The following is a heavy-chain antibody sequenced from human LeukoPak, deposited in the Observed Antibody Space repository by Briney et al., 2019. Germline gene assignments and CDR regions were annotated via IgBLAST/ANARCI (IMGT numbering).Heavy chain of an antibody. D-gene: IGHD3-10*01. V-gene: IGHV1-46*01. Sequence: ASVKVSCKASGYTFTSYYMHWVRQAPGQGLEWMGIINPSGGSTSYAQKFQGRVTMTRDTSTSTVYMELSSLRSEETAVYYCARAISIMVRGVMAAHYWGQGTLVTVSS. CDR3: ARAISIMVRGVMAAHY. J-gene: IGHJ4*02. CDR2: INPSGGST. CDR1: GYTFTSYY.